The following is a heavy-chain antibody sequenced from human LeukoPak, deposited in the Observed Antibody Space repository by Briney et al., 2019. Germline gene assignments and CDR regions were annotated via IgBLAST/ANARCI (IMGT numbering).Heavy chain of an antibody. J-gene: IGHJ4*02. V-gene: IGHV4-4*07. CDR3: ARASSGGIFDY. CDR1: GGSMSFYY. CDR2: SHTSGST. D-gene: IGHD2-15*01. Sequence: PSETLSLTCTVSGGSMSFYYWTWIRQPAGKGLEWIGRSHTSGSTNYNPSLNSRATVSVDTSKSQFSLRLSSVTAADTAVYYCARASSGGIFDYWGQGTLVTVSS.